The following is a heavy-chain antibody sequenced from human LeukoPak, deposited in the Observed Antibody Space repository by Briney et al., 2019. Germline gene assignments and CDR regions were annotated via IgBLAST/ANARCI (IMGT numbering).Heavy chain of an antibody. D-gene: IGHD4-11*01. J-gene: IGHJ3*02. CDR2: IYYSGNT. V-gene: IGHV4-39*01. CDR1: GGSIGSSNYY. Sequence: SETLSLTCTVSGGSIGSSNYYWGWIRQPPGKGLEWIGTIYYSGNTFHNPSLKSRVTISVDTSKNQFSLKLSSVTAADTAVYYCARHHSHQFDIWGQGTMVIVSS. CDR3: ARHHSHQFDI.